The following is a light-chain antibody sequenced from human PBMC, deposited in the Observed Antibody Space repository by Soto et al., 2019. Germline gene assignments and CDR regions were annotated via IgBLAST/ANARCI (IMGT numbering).Light chain of an antibody. V-gene: IGKV1-9*01. CDR2: AAS. Sequence: DVEMTQSPAFLSASVGDRVTITCRASQGINNYLTWYQQKPGKAPKLLIFAASTLVRGVPSKFSGRGSGTEFTLTISSLQADDFATYYCQQYHTDWTFGQGTKVDIK. CDR1: QGINNY. CDR3: QQYHTDWT. J-gene: IGKJ1*01.